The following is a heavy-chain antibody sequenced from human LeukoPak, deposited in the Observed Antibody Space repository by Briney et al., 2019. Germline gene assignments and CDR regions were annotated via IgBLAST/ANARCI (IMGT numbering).Heavy chain of an antibody. D-gene: IGHD1-1*01. Sequence: GGSLRLSCAASGFTFSSYWMSWVRQAPGKGLEWVANIKQDGSEKYYVDSVKGRFTISRDNAKNSLYLQMNSLRAEYTAVYYCARGGGTGTTDYFDYWGQGTLVTVSS. CDR2: IKQDGSEK. CDR3: ARGGGTGTTDYFDY. J-gene: IGHJ4*02. V-gene: IGHV3-7*01. CDR1: GFTFSSYW.